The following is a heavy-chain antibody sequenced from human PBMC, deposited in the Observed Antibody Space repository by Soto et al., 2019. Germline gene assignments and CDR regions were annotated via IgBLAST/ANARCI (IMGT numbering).Heavy chain of an antibody. CDR1: GGSISSYY. V-gene: IGHV4-59*01. CDR2: IYYSGST. J-gene: IGHJ5*02. CDR3: ARESAGSGKNNWFDP. Sequence: NPSETLSLTCTVSGGSISSYYWSWIRQPPGKGLEWIGFIYYSGSTKYNPSLRSRVTISVDTSQNQLSLKLSSVTAADTAVYYCARESAGSGKNNWFDPWGQGTLVTVSS. D-gene: IGHD3-10*01.